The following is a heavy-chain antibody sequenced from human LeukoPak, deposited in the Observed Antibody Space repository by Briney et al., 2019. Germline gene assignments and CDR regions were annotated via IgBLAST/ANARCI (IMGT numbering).Heavy chain of an antibody. Sequence: GRSLRLSCAASGFTFSSYAMHWVRQAPGKGLEWVSVIGSSGGSTYYADSVKGRFTISRDNSKNTLYLQMNSLRAEDTAVYYCAKMEVVTADDKYFQYWGQGTLVTVSS. V-gene: IGHV3-23*01. CDR1: GFTFSSYA. CDR2: IGSSGGST. J-gene: IGHJ1*01. CDR3: AKMEVVTADDKYFQY. D-gene: IGHD2-21*02.